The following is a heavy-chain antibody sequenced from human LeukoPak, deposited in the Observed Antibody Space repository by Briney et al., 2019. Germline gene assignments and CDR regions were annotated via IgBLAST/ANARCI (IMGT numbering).Heavy chain of an antibody. CDR2: IYYSGST. Sequence: PSETLSLTCTVSGGSISSYYWSWIRQPPGKGLEWIGYIYYSGSTNYNPSLKSRVTISVDTSKDQFSLKLSSVTAADTAVYYCAGGMATISYYWGQGTLVTVSS. D-gene: IGHD5-24*01. CDR1: GGSISSYY. J-gene: IGHJ4*02. V-gene: IGHV4-59*01. CDR3: AGGMATISYY.